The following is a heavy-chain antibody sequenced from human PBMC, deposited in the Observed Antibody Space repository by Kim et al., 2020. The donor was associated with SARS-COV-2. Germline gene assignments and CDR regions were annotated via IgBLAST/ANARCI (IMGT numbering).Heavy chain of an antibody. J-gene: IGHJ6*02. Sequence: PSLKSRVTISVDKSKNQFSLKLSSVTAADTAVYYCATVGAEFYYYYGMDVWGQGTTVTVSS. V-gene: IGHV4-30-2*01. D-gene: IGHD1-26*01. CDR3: ATVGAEFYYYYGMDV.